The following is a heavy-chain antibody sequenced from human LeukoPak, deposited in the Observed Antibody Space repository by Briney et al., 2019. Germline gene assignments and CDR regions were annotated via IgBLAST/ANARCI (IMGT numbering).Heavy chain of an antibody. Sequence: GGSLRLSCRGSGFTLNEYSVTWVRQTPGKGLEWVGSARSKAYGGTTEYAASVKGRFTISRDESKSIAYLQMNSLETEDTAVFYCGVNFGVVKYDTFDIWGQGTMVTVSS. J-gene: IGHJ3*02. V-gene: IGHV3-49*04. D-gene: IGHD3-3*01. CDR2: ARSKAYGGTT. CDR3: GVNFGVVKYDTFDI. CDR1: GFTLNEYS.